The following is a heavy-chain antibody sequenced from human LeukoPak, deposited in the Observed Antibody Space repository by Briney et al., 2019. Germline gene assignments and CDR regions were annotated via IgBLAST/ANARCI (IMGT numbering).Heavy chain of an antibody. CDR1: GFTFSNYG. CDR2: IRYDAITQ. CDR3: AKDKLWGEDYFDY. J-gene: IGHJ4*02. V-gene: IGHV3-30*02. D-gene: IGHD3-16*01. Sequence: GGSLRLSCAASGFTFSNYGMHWVRQAPGMGLKWVAFIRYDAITQYYADSVKGRFTISRDNSKNTLYLQMNSLRAEDTAIYYCAKDKLWGEDYFDYWGQGTLVTVSS.